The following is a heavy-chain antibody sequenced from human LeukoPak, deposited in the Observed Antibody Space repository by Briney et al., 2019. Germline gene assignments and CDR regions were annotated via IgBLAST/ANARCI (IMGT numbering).Heavy chain of an antibody. V-gene: IGHV1-18*01. CDR2: ISGYNDNT. CDR1: GYTFSSYG. CDR3: ARDWYCSAGSCYDCFDP. Sequence: ASVKASCKASGYTFSSYGISWVRQAPGQGLEWMGWISGYNDNTKYAQKLQGRVTMTTDTSTSTAYMELRSLRTDDTAVYYCARDWYCSAGSCYDCFDPWGQGTLVTVSS. J-gene: IGHJ5*02. D-gene: IGHD2-15*01.